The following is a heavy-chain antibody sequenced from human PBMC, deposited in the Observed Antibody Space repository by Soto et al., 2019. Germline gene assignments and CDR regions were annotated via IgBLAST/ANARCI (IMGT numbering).Heavy chain of an antibody. V-gene: IGHV1-18*04. CDR2: ISAYNGNT. CDR3: ARGLRFLEWPRDNYYYGMDV. Sequence: GASVQVSCKASGYTFTSYGISWVRQAPGQGLEWMGWISAYNGNTNYAQKLQGRVTMTTDTSTSTAYMELRSLRSDDTAVYYCARGLRFLEWPRDNYYYGMDVWGQGTTVTVS. CDR1: GYTFTSYG. J-gene: IGHJ6*02. D-gene: IGHD3-3*01.